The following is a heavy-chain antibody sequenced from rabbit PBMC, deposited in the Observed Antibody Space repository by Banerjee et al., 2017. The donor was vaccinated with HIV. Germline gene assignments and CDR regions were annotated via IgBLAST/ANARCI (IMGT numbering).Heavy chain of an antibody. CDR1: GFSFSSSYW. D-gene: IGHD6-1*01. Sequence: QEQLEESGGDLVKPEGSLTLTCTASGFSFSSSYWICWVRQAPGKGLEWIACIDAGSSGSTYYASWAKGRFTISKTSSTTVTLQMTSLTAADTATYFCARGDSYVNEAYALWGPGTLVTVS. J-gene: IGHJ4*01. CDR2: IDAGSSGST. CDR3: ARGDSYVNEAYAL. V-gene: IGHV1S45*01.